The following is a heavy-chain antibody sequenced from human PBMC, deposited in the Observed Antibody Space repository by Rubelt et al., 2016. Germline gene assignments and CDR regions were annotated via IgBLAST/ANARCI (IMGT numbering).Heavy chain of an antibody. CDR1: GFSISSDYW. V-gene: IGHV4-38-2*02. Sequence: QVQLQESGPRLVKPSETLSLTCSVSGFSISSDYWWVWIRLTPGKGLEWIGSISHGGRTNYSPSLKTSVTISAETSKNHFSLNLRSVTAADTAVYYGVTERGGWSPFEYWGQGVLVTVST. D-gene: IGHD2-15*01. CDR2: ISHGGRT. J-gene: IGHJ4*02. CDR3: VTERGGWSPFEY.